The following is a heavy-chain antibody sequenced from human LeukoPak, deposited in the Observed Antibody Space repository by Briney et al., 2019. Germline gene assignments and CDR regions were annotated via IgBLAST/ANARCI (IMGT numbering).Heavy chain of an antibody. J-gene: IGHJ1*01. Sequence: ASVKVSCKTSGYTFTNYGISWVRQAPGQGLEWMGWINPYTANTNSAREVRDRVTLTTDTSTSTAYMEVRSLRSDDTAVYYCARVPSGGSEYFHHWGQGTLVTVSS. CDR2: INPYTANT. CDR3: ARVPSGGSEYFHH. CDR1: GYTFTNYG. D-gene: IGHD3-16*01. V-gene: IGHV1-18*04.